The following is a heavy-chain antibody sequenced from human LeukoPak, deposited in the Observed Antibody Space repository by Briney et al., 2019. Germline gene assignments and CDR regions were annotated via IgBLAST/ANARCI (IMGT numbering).Heavy chain of an antibody. V-gene: IGHV3-11*01. CDR1: GFTFSDSY. CDR3: AREGGDWGEGYFDY. J-gene: IGHJ4*02. D-gene: IGHD3-16*01. Sequence: GGSLRLSCAASGFTFSDSYMSWIRQVPGKGLEWISYISDSADTIYYADSVKGRFTISRDNAKNSLYLQMNSLRAEDTAVYYCAREGGDWGEGYFDYWGQGTLVTVSS. CDR2: ISDSADTI.